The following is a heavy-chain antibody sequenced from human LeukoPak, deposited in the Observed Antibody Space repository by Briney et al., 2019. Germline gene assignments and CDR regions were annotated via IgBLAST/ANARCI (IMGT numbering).Heavy chain of an antibody. Sequence: GESLKISCKGSGYSFSRYWIAWVRQKPGKGLEWMGIIYPDDSDTRYSPSFQGQVTISVDKSISTAYLQWSSLKASDTAVFYCARHASGLDYWGQGTLVTVSS. CDR2: IYPDDSDT. V-gene: IGHV5-51*01. CDR1: GYSFSRYW. CDR3: ARHASGLDY. J-gene: IGHJ4*02.